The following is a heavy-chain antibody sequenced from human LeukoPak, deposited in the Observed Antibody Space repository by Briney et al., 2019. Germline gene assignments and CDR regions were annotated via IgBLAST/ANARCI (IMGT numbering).Heavy chain of an antibody. CDR3: AIAYCGGDCYTDYYYGMGV. V-gene: IGHV1-69*13. Sequence: SVKVSCKASGYTFTSYGISWVRQAPGQGLEWMGGIIPIFGTANYAQKFQGRVTITADESTSTAYMELSSLRSEDTAVYYCAIAYCGGDCYTDYYYGMGVWGQGTTVTVSS. CDR1: GYTFTSYG. D-gene: IGHD2-21*02. CDR2: IIPIFGTA. J-gene: IGHJ6*02.